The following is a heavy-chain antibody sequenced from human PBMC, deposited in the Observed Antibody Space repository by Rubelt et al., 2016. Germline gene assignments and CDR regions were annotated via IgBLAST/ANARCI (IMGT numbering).Heavy chain of an antibody. V-gene: IGHV4-34*01. D-gene: IGHD3/OR15-3a*01. Sequence: GYYWSWIRQPPGKGLEWIGEINHSGSTNYNPSLKSRVTISVDTSKNQFSLKLSSVTAADTAVYYCARYPGTFDYWGQGTLVTVSS. CDR1: GYY. CDR2: INHSGST. CDR3: ARYPGTFDY. J-gene: IGHJ4*02.